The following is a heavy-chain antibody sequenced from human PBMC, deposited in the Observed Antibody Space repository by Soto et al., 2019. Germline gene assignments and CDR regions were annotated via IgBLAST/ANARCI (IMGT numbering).Heavy chain of an antibody. J-gene: IGHJ5*02. Sequence: QITLKESGPTLVKPTQTLTLTCTFSGFSLSTSGMGVGWIRQPPGKALEWLALIYWDDDKRYSPSVKSRLTITXXTXHXXVLLPLTNTDPVDTATYYCAHSHYGDYPQPNCFDPWGQGTLVPVSS. CDR1: GFSLSTSGMG. CDR3: AHSHYGDYPQPNCFDP. V-gene: IGHV2-5*02. CDR2: IYWDDDK. D-gene: IGHD4-17*01.